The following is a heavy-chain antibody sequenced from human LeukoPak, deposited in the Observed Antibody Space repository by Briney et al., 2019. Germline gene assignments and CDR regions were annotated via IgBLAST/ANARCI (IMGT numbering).Heavy chain of an antibody. CDR3: AKDLRYYGSGRGYYFDY. CDR1: GFTLSNYA. CDR2: ISGSGGTT. V-gene: IGHV3-23*01. D-gene: IGHD3-10*01. Sequence: GGSLRLSCAASGFTLSNYAMGWVREAPGKGLDGVSAISGSGGTTSYADSVRGRFNIPRDTSKNMLFLQMNTLRAEDTAIYYCAKDLRYYGSGRGYYFDYWGQGTLVTVSS. J-gene: IGHJ4*02.